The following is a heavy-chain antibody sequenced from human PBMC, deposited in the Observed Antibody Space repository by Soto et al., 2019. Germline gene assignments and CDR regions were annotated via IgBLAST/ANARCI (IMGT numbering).Heavy chain of an antibody. J-gene: IGHJ4*02. CDR1: GFTFSSYA. CDR2: ISGSGGST. V-gene: IGHV3-23*01. CDR3: AKSPRMVRGVLPPYYFDY. Sequence: PGGSLRLSCAASGFTFSSYAMSWVRQAPGKGLEWVSAISGSGGSTYYADSVKGRFTISRDNSKNTLYLQMNSLRAEDTAVYYCAKSPRMVRGVLPPYYFDYWGQGTLVTVSS. D-gene: IGHD3-10*01.